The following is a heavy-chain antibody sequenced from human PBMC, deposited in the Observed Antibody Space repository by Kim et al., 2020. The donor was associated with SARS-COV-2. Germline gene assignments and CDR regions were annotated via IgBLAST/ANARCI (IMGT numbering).Heavy chain of an antibody. V-gene: IGHV3-64D*09. J-gene: IGHJ5*02. Sequence: RNGGSTYYADAVKGRFTISRDNSKNTLYLQMSSLRAEDTAVYYCVKVLDPWGQGTLVTVSS. CDR2: RNGGST. CDR3: VKVLDP.